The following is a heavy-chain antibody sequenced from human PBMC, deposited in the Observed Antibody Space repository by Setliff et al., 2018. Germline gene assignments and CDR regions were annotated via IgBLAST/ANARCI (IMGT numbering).Heavy chain of an antibody. D-gene: IGHD1-26*01. CDR1: GFTFSDYY. CDR2: ISRGGNTI. Sequence: GGSLRLSCAASGFTFSDYYMTWIRQAPGKGLEWVSYISRGGNTIYYADSVKGRFTISRDNARDSLFLQMSSLRAEDTAVYYCARDRGSGSYFLRYFDYWGQGTLVTVSS. V-gene: IGHV3-11*04. CDR3: ARDRGSGSYFLRYFDY. J-gene: IGHJ4*02.